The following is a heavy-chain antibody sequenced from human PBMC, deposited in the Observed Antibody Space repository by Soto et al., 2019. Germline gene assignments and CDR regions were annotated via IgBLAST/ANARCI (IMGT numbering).Heavy chain of an antibody. CDR3: ARDPGYGDCDY. Sequence: QVQLVQSGAEVKKAGGSVKVSCKASGYTFTSYGISWVRQAPGQGLEWMGWISAYNGNTNYAQKLQGRGTMTSDTSTSTAYREVRSLRSEDTGVYYCARDPGYGDCDYWGRGTLVPVSS. D-gene: IGHD4-17*01. CDR2: ISAYNGNT. CDR1: GYTFTSYG. V-gene: IGHV1-18*01. J-gene: IGHJ4*02.